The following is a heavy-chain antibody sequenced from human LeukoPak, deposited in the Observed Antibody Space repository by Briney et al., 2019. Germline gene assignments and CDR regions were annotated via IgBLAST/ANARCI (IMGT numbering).Heavy chain of an antibody. CDR2: ISGYNGNT. V-gene: IGHV1-18*01. CDR1: GYTFTNYG. D-gene: IGHD6-13*01. J-gene: IGHJ4*02. Sequence: ASVKVSCKASGYTFTNYGISWVRQAPGQGLEWMGWISGYNGNTNYAQKRQGRVTMTTDTSTSTAYMELSSLRSEDTAVYYCARGWGSSWYNYWGQGTLVTVSS. CDR3: ARGWGSSWYNY.